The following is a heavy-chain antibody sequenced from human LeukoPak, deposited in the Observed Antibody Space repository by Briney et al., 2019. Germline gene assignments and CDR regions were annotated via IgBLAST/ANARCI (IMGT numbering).Heavy chain of an antibody. J-gene: IGHJ6*03. V-gene: IGHV3-30*02. D-gene: IGHD4-17*01. CDR3: AKDRIGYGDSPHYWYYMDV. CDR1: GFTFSSDG. Sequence: TVRSLRLSCAASGFTFSSDGMHWVRQAPGKGLGWVAFIRYDGSTKYYADSVKSRFTISRDNSKNTLYLQMNSLRAEDTAVYYCAKDRIGYGDSPHYWYYMDVWGKGTTVTVSS. CDR2: IRYDGSTK.